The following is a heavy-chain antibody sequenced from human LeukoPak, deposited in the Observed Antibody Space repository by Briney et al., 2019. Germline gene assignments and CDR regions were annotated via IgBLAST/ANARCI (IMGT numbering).Heavy chain of an antibody. Sequence: SETLSLTCTVSGGSISSSSYYWGWIRQPPGKGLEWIGSIYYSGSTYYNPPLKSRVTISVDTSKNQFSLKLSSVTAADTAVYYCARIIAARLIRRLAPVAIDYWGQGTLVTVSS. V-gene: IGHV4-39*01. CDR3: ARIIAARLIRRLAPVAIDY. CDR2: IYYSGST. CDR1: GGSISSSSYY. J-gene: IGHJ4*02. D-gene: IGHD6-6*01.